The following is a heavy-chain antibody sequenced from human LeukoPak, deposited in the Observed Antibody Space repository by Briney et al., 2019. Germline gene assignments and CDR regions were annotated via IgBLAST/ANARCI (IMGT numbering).Heavy chain of an antibody. CDR2: LSGTVDNT. D-gene: IGHD2-2*01. J-gene: IGHJ4*02. CDR1: GFSRFTFNYYA. V-gene: IGHV3-23*01. CDR3: ARGPINYSTSWRFDY. Sequence: GGSLRLSCAPSGFSRFTFNYYAMTWVRQATGKGLEWFSALSGTVDNTYYADSVEGRFTISIDNTNNIVYLQMNSLRAEDTAVYYCARGPINYSTSWRFDYWGQGTLVTVSS.